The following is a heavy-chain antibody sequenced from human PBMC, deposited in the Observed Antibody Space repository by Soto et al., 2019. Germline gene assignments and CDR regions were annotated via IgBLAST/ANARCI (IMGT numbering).Heavy chain of an antibody. V-gene: IGHV4-34*01. CDR3: ARGGSGSYVFDY. CDR1: GGSFSGYY. J-gene: IGHJ4*02. Sequence: SETLSLTCAAYGGSFSGYYWSWIRQPPGKGLEWIGKINHSGSTNYNPSLKSRVTISVNTPKNQFSLKLSSVTAADTAVYYCARGGSGSYVFDYWGQGTLVTVSS. D-gene: IGHD3-10*01. CDR2: INHSGST.